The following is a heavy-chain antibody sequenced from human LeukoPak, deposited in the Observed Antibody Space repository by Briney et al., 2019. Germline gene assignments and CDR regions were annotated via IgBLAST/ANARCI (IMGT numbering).Heavy chain of an antibody. CDR3: AKLGSYGSGSYPNWFDP. D-gene: IGHD3-10*01. CDR2: IIPSGGSA. V-gene: IGHV3-23*01. J-gene: IGHJ5*02. Sequence: GGSLRLSCVASGFSFSYYAMNWVRQAPGKGLEWVSVIIPSGGSAYYADSVKGRFTISRDNSKNTLYLQVNSLRAEDTAVYYCAKLGSYGSGSYPNWFDPWGQGTLVTVSS. CDR1: GFSFSYYA.